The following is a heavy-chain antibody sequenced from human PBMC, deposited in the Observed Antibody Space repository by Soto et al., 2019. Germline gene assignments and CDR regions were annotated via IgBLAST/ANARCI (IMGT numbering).Heavy chain of an antibody. D-gene: IGHD2-8*02. CDR1: GFTFSSYA. CDR2: ISYDGSNK. CDR3: ARDPGGYIPSYYFDY. Sequence: QVQLVESGGGVVQPGRSLRLSCAASGFTFSSYAMHWVRQAPGKGLEWVAVISYDGSNKYYADSVKGRFTISRDNSKNTLYLQRNSLRAEDTAVYYCARDPGGYIPSYYFDYWGQGTLVTVSS. J-gene: IGHJ4*02. V-gene: IGHV3-30-3*01.